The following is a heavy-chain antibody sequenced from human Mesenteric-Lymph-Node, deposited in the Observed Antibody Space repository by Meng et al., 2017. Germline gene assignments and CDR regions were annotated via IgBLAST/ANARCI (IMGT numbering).Heavy chain of an antibody. V-gene: IGHV1-8*01. CDR3: AIRTVAGTFFFDY. Sequence: VQCGADVRNPGDSMKVSCKSSGETYTSYDANLVLQATVQGLEWRGWMNPNSGNTGDAQTFQGRVTMTRNTSISTAYMELSSLRSEDTAVYYCAIRTVAGTFFFDYWGQGTLVTVSS. CDR2: MNPNSGNT. J-gene: IGHJ4*02. D-gene: IGHD6-19*01. CDR1: GETYTSYD.